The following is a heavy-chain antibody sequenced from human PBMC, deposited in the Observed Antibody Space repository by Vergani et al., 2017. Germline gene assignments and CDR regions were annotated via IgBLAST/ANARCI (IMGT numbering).Heavy chain of an antibody. CDR1: GGSFSGYY. Sequence: QVQLQQWGAGLLKPSETLSLTCAVYGGSFSGYYWSWIRQPPGKGLEWIGEINHSGSTNYNPSLKSRVTISVDTSKNQFSLKLSSVTAADTAVYYCARGRGGYSYGWNPYXFDYWGQGTLVTVSS. V-gene: IGHV4-34*01. CDR3: ARGRGGYSYGWNPYXFDY. CDR2: INHSGST. J-gene: IGHJ4*02. D-gene: IGHD5-18*01.